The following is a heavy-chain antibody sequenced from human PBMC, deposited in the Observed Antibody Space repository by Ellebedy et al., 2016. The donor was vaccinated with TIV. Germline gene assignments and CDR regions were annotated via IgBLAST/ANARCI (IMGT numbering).Heavy chain of an antibody. CDR1: GFTFSSYW. CDR2: IKQDGSEK. CDR3: ESSYYYDSSGYWPFYYYYGMDV. Sequence: GESLKISCAASGFTFSSYWMSWVRQAPGKGLEWVANIKQDGSEKYYVDSVKGRFTISRDNAKNSLYLQMNSLRAEDTAVYYCESSYYYDSSGYWPFYYYYGMDVWGQGTTVTVSS. D-gene: IGHD3-22*01. J-gene: IGHJ6*02. V-gene: IGHV3-7*01.